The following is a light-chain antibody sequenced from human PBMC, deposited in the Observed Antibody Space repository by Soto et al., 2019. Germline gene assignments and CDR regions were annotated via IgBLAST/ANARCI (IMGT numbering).Light chain of an antibody. CDR3: HQYGNSPWT. CDR1: QTGFSTY. Sequence: PGERATLSCRASQTGFSTYLAWFQQKPGQAPRLLIYGASSRAAGIPDRFSGSGSGTDFTLTIKRLEPEDFAVYYCHQYGNSPWTLGQGTKVEIK. V-gene: IGKV3-20*01. CDR2: GAS. J-gene: IGKJ1*01.